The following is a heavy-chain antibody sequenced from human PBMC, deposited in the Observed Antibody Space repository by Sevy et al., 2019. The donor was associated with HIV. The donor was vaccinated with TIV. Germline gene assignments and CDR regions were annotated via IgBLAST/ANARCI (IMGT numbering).Heavy chain of an antibody. D-gene: IGHD6-13*01. V-gene: IGHV4-30-4*01. CDR3: ARAGRYSSSFGYFDY. CDR1: GGSISSGDYY. Sequence: SETLSLTCTVSGGSISSGDYYWSWIRQPPGKGLEWIGYIYYSGSTYYNPSLKSRVTISVDTSKNQFSLKLSSVTAADTAVCYCARAGRYSSSFGYFDYWGQGTLVTVSS. J-gene: IGHJ4*02. CDR2: IYYSGST.